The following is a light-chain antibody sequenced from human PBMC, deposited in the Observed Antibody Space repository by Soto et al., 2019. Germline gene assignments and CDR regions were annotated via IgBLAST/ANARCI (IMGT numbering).Light chain of an antibody. CDR1: QGISSW. CDR3: VQHSDYPFT. J-gene: IGKJ2*01. Sequence: DIQMTQSPSSVSASVGDRVTITCRASQGISSWLAWYQQKPGKAPNLLIYSASSLQNGVPSRFSGSGSETVFTLTISSLQPEDFATYFCVQHSDYPFTFGQGTRLEI. V-gene: IGKV1-12*01. CDR2: SAS.